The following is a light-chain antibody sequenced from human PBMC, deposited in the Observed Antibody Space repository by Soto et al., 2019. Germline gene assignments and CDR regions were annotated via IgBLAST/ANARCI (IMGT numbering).Light chain of an antibody. J-gene: IGLJ3*02. CDR3: QTWGTGSWV. CDR1: SGHNTYA. CDR2: LNSDGSH. V-gene: IGLV4-69*01. Sequence: QPVLTQSPSASASLGASVKLTCTLSSGHNTYAIAWHQQQPEKGPRYLMKLNSDGSHSKGDGIPDRFSGSSSGAERYLTISGLQSEDEADYYCQTWGTGSWVFGGGTKLTVL.